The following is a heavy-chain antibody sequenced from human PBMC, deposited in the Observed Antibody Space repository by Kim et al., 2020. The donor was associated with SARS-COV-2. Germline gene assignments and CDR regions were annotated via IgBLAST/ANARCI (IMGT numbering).Heavy chain of an antibody. CDR1: GFSFREYH. Sequence: GGSLRLSCAASGFSFREYHMNWIRQAPGKGLEWVAHISGGGSSIYYAASVKGRFTISKDNTQSSLFLQMNNLRAEDTAVYYCVRAPYSDYDYLSLGLDFWGQGTLVAVSS. CDR2: ISGGGSSI. D-gene: IGHD5-12*01. CDR3: VRAPYSDYDYLSLGLDF. V-gene: IGHV3-11*01. J-gene: IGHJ4*02.